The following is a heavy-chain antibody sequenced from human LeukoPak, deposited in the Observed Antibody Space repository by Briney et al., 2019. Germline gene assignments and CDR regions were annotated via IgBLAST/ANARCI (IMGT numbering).Heavy chain of an antibody. CDR1: GGSISTYY. CDR2: IYYSGST. CDR3: ARGYSGSYGRFDP. Sequence: SETLSLTCTVSGGSISTYYWNWIRQPPGKGLEWIGYIYYSGSTNYNPSLKSRVTISVDTSKNQFSLNLSSVTAADTAVYYCARGYSGSYGRFDPWGQGTLVTVSS. D-gene: IGHD1-26*01. J-gene: IGHJ5*02. V-gene: IGHV4-59*01.